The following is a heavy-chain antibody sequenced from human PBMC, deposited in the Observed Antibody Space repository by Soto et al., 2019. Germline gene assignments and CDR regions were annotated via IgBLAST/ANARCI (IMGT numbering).Heavy chain of an antibody. D-gene: IGHD2-21*02. CDR1: GLLFHNYA. V-gene: IGHV3-23*04. Sequence: EVRLVESGGGLVQPGESVRLSCAASGLLFHNYALSWVRQVPGKGLEWVSAISGSGHRTYYADSVKGRFTISRDNSKNTVYMQMNSLRVEDTALYYCAKESVPGETAVLYYYGMDVWGQGTTVTVSS. CDR3: AKESVPGETAVLYYYGMDV. J-gene: IGHJ6*02. CDR2: ISGSGHRT.